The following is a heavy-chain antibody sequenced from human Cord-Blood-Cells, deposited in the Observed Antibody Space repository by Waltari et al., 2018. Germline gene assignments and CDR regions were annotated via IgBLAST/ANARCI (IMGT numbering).Heavy chain of an antibody. D-gene: IGHD3-22*01. J-gene: IGHJ4*02. Sequence: QVQLVQSGAEVKKPGASVKVSCKASGYTFTSYAMHSVRQAPGQRLEWMGWINAGNGNTKYSQKFQGRVTITRDTSASTAYMELSSLRSEDTAVYYCATPYYYDSSGYYYPFDYWGQGTLVTVSS. CDR2: INAGNGNT. CDR1: GYTFTSYA. V-gene: IGHV1-3*01. CDR3: ATPYYYDSSGYYYPFDY.